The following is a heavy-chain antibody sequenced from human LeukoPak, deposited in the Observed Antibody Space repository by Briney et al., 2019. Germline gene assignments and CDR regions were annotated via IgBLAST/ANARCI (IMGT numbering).Heavy chain of an antibody. CDR1: GFTFSSYW. Sequence: GGSLRLSCAASGFTFSSYWMHWVRQAPGKGLVWVSRINTDGSSTSYADSVKGRFTISRDNAKNTLYLQTNSLRAEDTAVYYCAKTMGAIDHDYWGQGALVTVSS. CDR2: INTDGSST. J-gene: IGHJ4*02. D-gene: IGHD1-26*01. V-gene: IGHV3-74*01. CDR3: AKTMGAIDHDY.